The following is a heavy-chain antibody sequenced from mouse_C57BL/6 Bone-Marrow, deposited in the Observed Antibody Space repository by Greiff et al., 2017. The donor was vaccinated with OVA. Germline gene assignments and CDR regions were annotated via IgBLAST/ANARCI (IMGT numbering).Heavy chain of an antibody. J-gene: IGHJ2*01. Sequence: QVQLQQSGAELARPGASVKLSCKASGYTFTSYGISWVKQRTGQGLEWIGEIYPRSGNTYYNEKFKGKATLTAVKSSSTAYMELRSLTSEDSAVYFCARRYGSSPLDYWGQGTTLTVSS. D-gene: IGHD1-1*01. CDR2: IYPRSGNT. CDR1: GYTFTSYG. CDR3: ARRYGSSPLDY. V-gene: IGHV1-81*01.